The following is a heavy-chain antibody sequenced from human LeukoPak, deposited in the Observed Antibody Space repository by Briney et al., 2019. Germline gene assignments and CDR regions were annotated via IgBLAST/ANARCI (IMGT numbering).Heavy chain of an antibody. D-gene: IGHD3-16*01. V-gene: IGHV3-11*04. CDR3: ARDYVWGSSSDY. J-gene: IGHJ4*02. CDR2: ISHSSSTI. Sequence: GGSLRLSCAASGFIFRDYYMSWIRQAPGKGLEWVSYISHSSSTIHYADSVRGRFTISRENAKSSLYLQMNSLRVEDTAVYFCARDYVWGSSSDYWGQGTLVTVSS. CDR1: GFIFRDYY.